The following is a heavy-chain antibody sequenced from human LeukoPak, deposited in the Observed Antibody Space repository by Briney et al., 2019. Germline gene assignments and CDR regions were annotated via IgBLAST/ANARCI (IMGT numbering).Heavy chain of an antibody. CDR1: GGSISSGGYS. V-gene: IGHV4-30-2*01. D-gene: IGHD3-22*01. Sequence: SETLSLTCAVSGGSISSGGYSWRWIRQPTGKGLEWIGYIYHSGSTYYNPSLKSRVTISVDRSKNQFSLKLSSVTAADTAVYYCARESWGDYYDSSGFDYWGQGTLVTVSS. CDR3: ARESWGDYYDSSGFDY. J-gene: IGHJ4*02. CDR2: IYHSGST.